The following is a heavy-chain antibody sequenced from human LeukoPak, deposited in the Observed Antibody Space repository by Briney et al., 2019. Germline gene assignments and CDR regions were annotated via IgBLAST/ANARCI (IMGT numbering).Heavy chain of an antibody. J-gene: IGHJ4*02. CDR3: AREVTYYYDSSGY. Sequence: SETLSLTCTVSGGSISSSSYYWGWIRQPPGTGLEWIGSIYYSGSTYYNPSLKSRVTISVDTSKNQFSLKLSSVTAADTAVYYCAREVTYYYDSSGYWGQGTLVTVSS. D-gene: IGHD3-22*01. CDR2: IYYSGST. V-gene: IGHV4-39*07. CDR1: GGSISSSSYY.